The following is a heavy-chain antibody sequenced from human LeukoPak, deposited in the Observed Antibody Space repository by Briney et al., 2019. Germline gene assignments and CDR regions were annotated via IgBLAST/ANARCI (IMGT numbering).Heavy chain of an antibody. CDR3: AGVATVTRGDY. J-gene: IGHJ4*02. Sequence: ASVTVSYKASGYTFPSYYMHWVRQAPGQGLEWMGIINPSGGNTSYAQKFQGRVTMTRDPSTSTVHMELSRLRSEDTAVYYSAGVATVTRGDYWGQGTLVTVSS. V-gene: IGHV1-46*01. CDR1: GYTFPSYY. D-gene: IGHD4-17*01. CDR2: INPSGGNT.